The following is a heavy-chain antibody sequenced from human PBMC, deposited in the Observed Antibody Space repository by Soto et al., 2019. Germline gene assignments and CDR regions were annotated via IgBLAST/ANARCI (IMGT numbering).Heavy chain of an antibody. CDR2: IYYSGST. Sequence: PSETLSLTCTVSGGSISSYYWSWIRQPPGKGLEWIGYIYYSGSTNYNPSLKSRVTISVDTSKNQFSLKLSSVTAADTAVYYCAIVPDRWGQGTLVTVSS. D-gene: IGHD2-2*01. CDR3: AIVPDR. J-gene: IGHJ5*02. CDR1: GGSISSYY. V-gene: IGHV4-59*12.